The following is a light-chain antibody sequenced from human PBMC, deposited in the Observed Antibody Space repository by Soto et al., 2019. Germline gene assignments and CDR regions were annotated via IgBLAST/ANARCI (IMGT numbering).Light chain of an antibody. V-gene: IGLV2-14*03. Sequence: QSVLTQPASVSASPGQSIAISCTGTNSDVGTYDYVSWYQQHPGKAPKLIIYDVTNRPSGVSNRFSGSKSGNTASLTISGLQAEDEADYYCSSFTTSNTLLFGGGTKLTVL. CDR2: DVT. J-gene: IGLJ2*01. CDR3: SSFTTSNTLL. CDR1: NSDVGTYDY.